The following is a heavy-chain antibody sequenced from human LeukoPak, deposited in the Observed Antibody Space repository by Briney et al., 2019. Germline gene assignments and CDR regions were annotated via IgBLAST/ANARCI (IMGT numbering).Heavy chain of an antibody. CDR3: THGSMYQLDY. D-gene: IGHD2-2*01. CDR2: ISWNSGSI. J-gene: IGHJ4*02. CDR1: GFTFDDYA. Sequence: GRSLRLSCAASGFTFDDYAMHWVRQAPGKGLEWVSGISWNSGSIGYADSVKGRFTISRDNSKNTLYLQMNSLRAEDTAVYYCTHGSMYQLDYWGQGTLVTVSS. V-gene: IGHV3-9*01.